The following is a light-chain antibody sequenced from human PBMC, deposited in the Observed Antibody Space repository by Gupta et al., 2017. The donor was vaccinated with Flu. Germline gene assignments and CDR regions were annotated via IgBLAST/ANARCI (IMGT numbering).Light chain of an antibody. CDR3: QQFYITPPT. V-gene: IGKV1-39*01. CDR2: AAS. Sequence: GDRVTITCRASQSISSYLNWYQQSPGKAPKLLIYAASSLRSGVPSRFSGSGSGTDFTLTISSLQPEDFATYYCQQFYITPPTFGQGSKVEI. J-gene: IGKJ1*01. CDR1: QSISSY.